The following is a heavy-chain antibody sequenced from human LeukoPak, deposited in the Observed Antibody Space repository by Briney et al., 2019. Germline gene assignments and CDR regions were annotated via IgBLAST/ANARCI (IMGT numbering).Heavy chain of an antibody. D-gene: IGHD5-24*01. CDR3: AKEGRSLQTY. Sequence: GGSLRLSCAASGFMFSSNWMSWVRLAPGKGLEWVANIKEDGTETYYVDSVKGRFTISRDNAKNSLYLQMNSLRVEDTAVYYCAKEGRSLQTYWGQGTLVTVPS. J-gene: IGHJ4*02. CDR1: GFMFSSNW. CDR2: IKEDGTET. V-gene: IGHV3-7*03.